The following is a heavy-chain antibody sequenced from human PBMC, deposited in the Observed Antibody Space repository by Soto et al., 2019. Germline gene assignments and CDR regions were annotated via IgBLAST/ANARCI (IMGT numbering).Heavy chain of an antibody. CDR1: GYTFTSYD. V-gene: IGHV1-8*01. CDR3: ARVKGYYGSGSIGKLGY. Sequence: ASVKVSCKASGYTFTSYDINWVRQATGQGLEWMGWMNPNSGNTGYAQKFQGRVTMTRNTSISTAYMELSSLRSEDTAVYYCARVKGYYGSGSIGKLGYWGQGTLVTVSS. D-gene: IGHD3-10*01. J-gene: IGHJ4*02. CDR2: MNPNSGNT.